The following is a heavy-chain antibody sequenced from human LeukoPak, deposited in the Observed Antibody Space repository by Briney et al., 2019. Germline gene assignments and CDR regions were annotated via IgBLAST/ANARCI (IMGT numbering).Heavy chain of an antibody. Sequence: PGGSLRLSCAASGFTFSSYAMSWVRQAPGKGLEWVSAISGSGGSTYYADSVKGRFTISRDNSKNTLYPQMNSLRAEDTAVYYCAKDPHAIVATASEGDYWGQGTLVTVSS. CDR2: ISGSGGST. V-gene: IGHV3-23*01. CDR1: GFTFSSYA. J-gene: IGHJ4*02. D-gene: IGHD5-12*01. CDR3: AKDPHAIVATASEGDY.